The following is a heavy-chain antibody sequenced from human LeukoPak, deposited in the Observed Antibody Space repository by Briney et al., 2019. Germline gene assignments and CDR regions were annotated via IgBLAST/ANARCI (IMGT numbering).Heavy chain of an antibody. D-gene: IGHD6-19*01. Sequence: PSETLSLTCTVSGGSICSSSYYWGWIRQPPGKGLEWIGSIYYSGSTYYNPSLKSRVTISVDTSKNQFSLKLSSVTAADTAVYYCARDHRYSSGWETFDYWGQGTLVTVSS. CDR3: ARDHRYSSGWETFDY. V-gene: IGHV4-39*07. CDR2: IYYSGST. J-gene: IGHJ4*02. CDR1: GGSICSSSYY.